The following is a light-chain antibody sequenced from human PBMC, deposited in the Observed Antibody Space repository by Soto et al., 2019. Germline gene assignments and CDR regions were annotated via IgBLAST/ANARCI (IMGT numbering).Light chain of an antibody. CDR3: SSYTTSSTYV. J-gene: IGLJ1*01. Sequence: QSDLTQPASVSGSPGQSITISCTGTSSDVGSYNYVSWYQQHPGKAPKVMIYDVSNRPSGVSYRFSGSKSGNTASLTISGLQAEDEADYYCSSYTTSSTYVFGTGTKLTVL. CDR2: DVS. CDR1: SSDVGSYNY. V-gene: IGLV2-14*01.